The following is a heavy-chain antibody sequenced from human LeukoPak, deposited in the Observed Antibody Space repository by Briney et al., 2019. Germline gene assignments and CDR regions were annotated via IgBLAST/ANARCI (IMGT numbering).Heavy chain of an antibody. CDR2: IISIFGTA. Sequence: KVSCKSSGGTFSSYAIGWVRQAPGQGLEWMGRIISIFGTANYAQKFQGRVTITTDESTNTAYMELSSLRSEDTAVYYCARGNWDSSGWYYGYWGQGTLVTVSS. CDR1: GGTFSSYA. D-gene: IGHD6-19*01. CDR3: ARGNWDSSGWYYGY. V-gene: IGHV1-69*05. J-gene: IGHJ4*02.